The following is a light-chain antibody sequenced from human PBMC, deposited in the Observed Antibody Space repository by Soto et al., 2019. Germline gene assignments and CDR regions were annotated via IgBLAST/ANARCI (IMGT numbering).Light chain of an antibody. CDR2: AAS. CDR3: QQLNNCPLT. Sequence: DIQLTQSPSFLSASVGGRVTITCRASQAISGYLAWYQQKPGKAPNLLIYAASTLQSGVPARFSGSESGTEFTLTISSLQPEDVATYYCQQLNNCPLTFGGGTKVEIK. J-gene: IGKJ4*01. V-gene: IGKV1-9*01. CDR1: QAISGY.